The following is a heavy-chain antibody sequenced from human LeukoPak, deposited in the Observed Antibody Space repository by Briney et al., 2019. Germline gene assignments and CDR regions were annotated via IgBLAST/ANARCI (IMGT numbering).Heavy chain of an antibody. V-gene: IGHV1-18*01. CDR2: ISAYNGNT. CDR3: AREVAGTRADAFDI. CDR1: GYTFTSYG. Sequence: GASVKVSCKASGYTFTSYGISWVRQAPGLGREWMRWISAYNGNTNYAQKLQGRVTMTTDTSTSTAYMELRSLRSDDTAVYYCAREVAGTRADAFDIWGQGTMVTVSS. J-gene: IGHJ3*02. D-gene: IGHD6-19*01.